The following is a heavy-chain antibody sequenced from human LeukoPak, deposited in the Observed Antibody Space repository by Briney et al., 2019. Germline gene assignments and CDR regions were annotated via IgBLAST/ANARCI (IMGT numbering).Heavy chain of an antibody. CDR3: ARALNSLLHGFDY. CDR2: IYSGGST. J-gene: IGHJ4*02. D-gene: IGHD2-15*01. CDR1: GFTVSSNY. Sequence: QAGGSLRLSCAASGFTVSSNYMSWVRQAPGKGLEWVSVIYSGGSTYYADSVKGRFIISRDNSKNTLYLQMNSLRAEDTAVYYCARALNSLLHGFDYWGQGTLVTVSS. V-gene: IGHV3-66*01.